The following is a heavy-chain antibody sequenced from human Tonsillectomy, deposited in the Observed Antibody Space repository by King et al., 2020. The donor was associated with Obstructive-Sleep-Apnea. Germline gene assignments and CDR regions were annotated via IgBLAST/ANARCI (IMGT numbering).Heavy chain of an antibody. Sequence: VQLVESGGGLVQPGGSLRLSCAASGFTFSSYDMSWVRHAPGKGLEWVSAISGSGRSTYYADSVRGRFTISRDNSNNTLFLQMNSLRADDTAVYYCAKSGSYYSWGQGTLVTVSS. J-gene: IGHJ4*02. D-gene: IGHD1-26*01. CDR1: GFTFSSYD. CDR3: AKSGSYYS. V-gene: IGHV3-23*04. CDR2: ISGSGRST.